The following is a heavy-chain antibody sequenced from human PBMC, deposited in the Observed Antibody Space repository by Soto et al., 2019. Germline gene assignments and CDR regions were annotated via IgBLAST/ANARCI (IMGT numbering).Heavy chain of an antibody. Sequence: QVQLVESGGGVVQPGRSLRLSCAASGFTFSSYGMHWVRQAPGKGLEWVAGISDDGSNKYYADSVKGRFTISRDNSKNARCLQRNSLSAEDTAVYYGAKDGGGSYLGPTLDYRGQGTLVTVSS. CDR3: AKDGGGSYLGPTLDY. CDR1: GFTFSSYG. J-gene: IGHJ4*02. CDR2: ISDDGSNK. V-gene: IGHV3-30*18. D-gene: IGHD1-26*01.